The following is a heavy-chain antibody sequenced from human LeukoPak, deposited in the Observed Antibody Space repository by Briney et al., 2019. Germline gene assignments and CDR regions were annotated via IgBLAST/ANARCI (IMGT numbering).Heavy chain of an antibody. D-gene: IGHD3-3*01. CDR1: GFIFSTYW. CDR2: ISSSSSHT. Sequence: AGGSLRLSCTASGFIFSTYWMHWVRQAPGKGLEWVSSISSSSSHTYYADSVKGRFTISRDNGKNSLYLQMNSLRAEDTAVCYCAREGPYDFWSGYYPDWGQGTLVTVSS. CDR3: AREGPYDFWSGYYPD. J-gene: IGHJ4*02. V-gene: IGHV3-21*01.